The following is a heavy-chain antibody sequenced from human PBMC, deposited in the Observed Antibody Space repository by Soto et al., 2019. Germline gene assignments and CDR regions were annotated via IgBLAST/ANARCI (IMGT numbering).Heavy chain of an antibody. CDR1: GGSISSGDYY. Sequence: QVQLQESGPGLVKPSQTLSLTCTVSGGSISSGDYYWSWIRQHPGKDLEWIGYLYYSGSTYYNPSLKSRVIISVDTSKNQFSQKLSSVTAADTAVYYCASYKTGDAFDIWGQGTMVTVSS. D-gene: IGHD1-1*01. CDR2: LYYSGST. CDR3: ASYKTGDAFDI. J-gene: IGHJ3*02. V-gene: IGHV4-31*03.